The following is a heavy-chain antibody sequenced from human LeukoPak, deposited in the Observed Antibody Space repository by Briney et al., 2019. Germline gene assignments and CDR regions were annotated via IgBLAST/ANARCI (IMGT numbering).Heavy chain of an antibody. J-gene: IGHJ4*02. Sequence: GGSLRLSCAASGFTFSRYWMHWVRQAPGKGLVWVSRNNTDGSGTSYADSVKGRFTISRDNAKNTLYLQMNSLRAEDTAVYYCARALYYDSSGYSYYFDYWGQGTLVTVSS. CDR3: ARALYYDSSGYSYYFDY. CDR1: GFTFSRYW. CDR2: NNTDGSGT. V-gene: IGHV3-74*01. D-gene: IGHD3-22*01.